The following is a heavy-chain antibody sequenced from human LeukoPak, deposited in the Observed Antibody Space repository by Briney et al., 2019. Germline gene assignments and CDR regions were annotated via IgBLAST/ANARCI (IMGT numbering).Heavy chain of an antibody. J-gene: IGHJ6*02. CDR2: INPNSGGT. V-gene: IGHV1-2*06. Sequence: AASVKVSCTASGYTFTGYYMHWVRRAPGQGLEWMGRINPNSGGTNYAQKFQGRVTMTRDTSISTAYMELSRLRSDDTAVYYCARDPVVADYFMDVWGQGTTVTVSS. D-gene: IGHD2-15*01. CDR3: ARDPVVADYFMDV. CDR1: GYTFTGYY.